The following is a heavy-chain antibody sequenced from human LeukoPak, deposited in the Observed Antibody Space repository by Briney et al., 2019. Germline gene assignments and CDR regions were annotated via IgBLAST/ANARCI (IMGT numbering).Heavy chain of an antibody. J-gene: IGHJ4*02. Sequence: ETLSLTCAVYGASFSGYYWSWIRQAPGKGLEWVANIKPDGSDKKYVDSVKGRFTISRDNAKKSLYLHMDGLRVEDTAVYYCARGIEGTTNFDYWGQGTLVTVSS. CDR2: IKPDGSDK. CDR1: GASFSGYY. D-gene: IGHD1-7*01. CDR3: ARGIEGTTNFDY. V-gene: IGHV3-7*01.